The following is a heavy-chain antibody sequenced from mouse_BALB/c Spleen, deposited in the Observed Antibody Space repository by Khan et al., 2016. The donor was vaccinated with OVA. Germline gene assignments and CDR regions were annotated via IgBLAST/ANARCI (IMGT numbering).Heavy chain of an antibody. Sequence: QVQLKESGPGLVAPLQSLSITCTVSGFSLTGYGVNWVRQPPGKGLEWLGMIWGDGSTDYNSALKSRLSITKDNSKSQVFLKMNSLQTDDTARYYCARAYYANYREAMDYWGQGNSVTVSS. D-gene: IGHD2-10*01. J-gene: IGHJ4*01. CDR2: IWGDGST. V-gene: IGHV2-6-7*01. CDR3: ARAYYANYREAMDY. CDR1: GFSLTGYG.